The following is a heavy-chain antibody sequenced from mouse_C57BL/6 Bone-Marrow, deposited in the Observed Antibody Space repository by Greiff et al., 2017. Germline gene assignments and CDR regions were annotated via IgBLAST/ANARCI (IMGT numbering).Heavy chain of an antibody. CDR1: GFNIQDYY. V-gene: IGHV14-1*01. D-gene: IGHD1-1*01. CDR3: TTPTTVVASPDY. J-gene: IGHJ2*01. CDR2: IEPEAGGS. Sequence: VQLKESGAELVRPGASVKLSCTASGFNIQDYYMHWVKQRPEQALEWIGRIEPEAGGSAYAPKFPGKATMTADTSSNTAYLQLSSLTSEDTAVYYCTTPTTVVASPDYGGQGTTHTVSS.